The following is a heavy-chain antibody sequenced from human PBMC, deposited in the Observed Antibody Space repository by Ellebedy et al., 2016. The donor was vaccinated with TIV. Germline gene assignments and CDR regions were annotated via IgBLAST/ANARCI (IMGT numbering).Heavy chain of an antibody. V-gene: IGHV1-69*13. CDR3: ARVPVGGRAYYYGMDV. D-gene: IGHD1-26*01. CDR2: IIPIFGTA. Sequence: SVKVSXXASGGTFSSYAISWVRQAPGQGLEWMGGIIPIFGTANYAQKFQGRVTITADESTSTAYMELSSLRSEDTAVYYCARVPVGGRAYYYGMDVWGQGTTVTVSS. J-gene: IGHJ6*02. CDR1: GGTFSSYA.